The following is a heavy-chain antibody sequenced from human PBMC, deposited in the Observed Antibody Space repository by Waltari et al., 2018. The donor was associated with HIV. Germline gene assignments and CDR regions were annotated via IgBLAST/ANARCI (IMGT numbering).Heavy chain of an antibody. Sequence: EVQLAGSGLGFVQPRASLTISCAASGSTFRTYWNRWVRHAPGKGLEWVANIKQDGSEKYYVDSVKGRFTLSRDNAKNSLYLQMICLSADHTAVYYCSKDSRYVDSVPFDYWGQGTLVTVSS. J-gene: IGHJ4*02. CDR2: IKQDGSEK. D-gene: IGHD4-17*01. V-gene: IGHV3-7*01. CDR1: GSTFRTYW. CDR3: SKDSRYVDSVPFDY.